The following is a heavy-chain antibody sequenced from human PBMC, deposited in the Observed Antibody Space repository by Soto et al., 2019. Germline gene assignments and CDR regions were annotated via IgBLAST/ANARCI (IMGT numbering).Heavy chain of an antibody. Sequence: SETLSLTCTVSCGSISGYYWSWIRQPTGKGLEWIGYIYYSGSTNYNPSLKSRVTISVDTSKNQFSLKLSSVTAADTAVYYCARVSGTVNTRTARWFDPWGQGTLVTVSS. CDR1: CGSISGYY. CDR3: ARVSGTVNTRTARWFDP. D-gene: IGHD4-17*01. CDR2: IYYSGST. V-gene: IGHV4-59*01. J-gene: IGHJ5*02.